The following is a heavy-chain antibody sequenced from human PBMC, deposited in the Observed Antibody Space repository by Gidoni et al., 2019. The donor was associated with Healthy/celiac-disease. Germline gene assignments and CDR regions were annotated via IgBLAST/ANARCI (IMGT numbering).Heavy chain of an antibody. CDR2: INPSGGST. V-gene: IGHV1-46*01. CDR3: ARVSGCSSTSCYTRWDTGYMDV. CDR1: GYTFTRYY. Sequence: QVQLVQSGAEVKQPGASVKVSCKASGYTFTRYYMHWVRQAPGQGLAWMGIINPSGGSTSYAQKFQGRVTMTRDTATSTVYMELSSLRSEDTAVYYCARVSGCSSTSCYTRWDTGYMDVWGKGTTVTVSS. J-gene: IGHJ6*03. D-gene: IGHD2-2*02.